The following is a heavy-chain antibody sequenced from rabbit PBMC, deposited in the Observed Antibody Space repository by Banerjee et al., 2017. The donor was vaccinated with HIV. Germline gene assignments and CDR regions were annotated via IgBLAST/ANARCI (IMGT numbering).Heavy chain of an antibody. CDR2: IYAISSTGIT. J-gene: IGHJ4*01. Sequence: QQQLEESGGGLVKPGGTLTLTCKASGIDLSSYYYMCWVRQAPGKGLEWIACIYAISSTGITYCVSGAKGRFTSSNTTSVTVKLQSTSLTAADTSSYFCARLNYYDYGDYFNLWGPGTLVTVS. V-gene: IGHV1S45*01. CDR3: ARLNYYDYGDYFNL. CDR1: GIDLSSYYY. D-gene: IGHD2-1*01.